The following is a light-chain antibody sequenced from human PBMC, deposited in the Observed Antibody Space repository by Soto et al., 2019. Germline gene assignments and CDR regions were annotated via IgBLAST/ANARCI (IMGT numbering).Light chain of an antibody. CDR2: GAS. J-gene: IGKJ1*01. CDR3: QQYDQCPPPWT. CDR1: QTLSNN. Sequence: EIVMTQSPATLSVSPGERATLSCRASQTLSNNYLAWYQQKPGQAPRLLIYGASTRATDIPARFSGSGSGTEFTLTISSLQSEDSAVYYCQQYDQCPPPWTFGQGTKVEIK. V-gene: IGKV3-15*01.